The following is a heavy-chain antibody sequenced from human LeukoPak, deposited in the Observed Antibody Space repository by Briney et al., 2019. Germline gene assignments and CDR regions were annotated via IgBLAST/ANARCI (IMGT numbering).Heavy chain of an antibody. CDR3: AKEYCSGTTCYGCFDY. V-gene: IGHV3-23*01. CDR2: ISGGIT. Sequence: PGGSLRLSCAASGFTFSTYALRWVRQAPGKGLEWVSAISGGITYYADSVKGRFTISRDNSKNTLYLQMNSLRAEDTAVYYCAKEYCSGTTCYGCFDYWGQGTLVTVSS. J-gene: IGHJ4*02. D-gene: IGHD2-2*01. CDR1: GFTFSTYA.